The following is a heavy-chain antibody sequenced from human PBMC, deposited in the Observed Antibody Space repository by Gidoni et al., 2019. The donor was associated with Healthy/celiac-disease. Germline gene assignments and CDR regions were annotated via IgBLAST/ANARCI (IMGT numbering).Heavy chain of an antibody. CDR2: ISSSSSYI. CDR3: ARDLGYCSGGSCSPDY. CDR1: GFTFSSYR. V-gene: IGHV3-21*01. Sequence: EVQLVESGGGLVKPGGSLRLSCAASGFTFSSYRMNWVRQAPGKGLEWVSSISSSSSYIYYADSVKGRFTISRDNAKNSLYLQMNSLRAEDTAVYYCARDLGYCSGGSCSPDYWGQGTLVTVSS. J-gene: IGHJ4*02. D-gene: IGHD2-15*01.